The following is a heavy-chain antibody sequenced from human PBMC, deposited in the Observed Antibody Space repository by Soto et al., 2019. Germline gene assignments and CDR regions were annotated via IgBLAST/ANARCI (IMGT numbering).Heavy chain of an antibody. Sequence: SETLSHTCTVSGGSISSYYWSWIRQPPGKGLEWIGYIYYSGSTNYNPSLKSRVTISVDTSKNQFSLKLSSVTAADTAVYYCARVNDDYGPYYYYMDVWGKGTTVTVSS. D-gene: IGHD4-17*01. CDR1: GGSISSYY. V-gene: IGHV4-59*01. J-gene: IGHJ6*03. CDR3: ARVNDDYGPYYYYMDV. CDR2: IYYSGST.